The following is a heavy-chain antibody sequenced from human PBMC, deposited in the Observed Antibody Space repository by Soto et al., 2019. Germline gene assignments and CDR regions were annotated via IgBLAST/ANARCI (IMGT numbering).Heavy chain of an antibody. CDR3: ARDRSDSSRADSFDI. D-gene: IGHD6-25*01. J-gene: IGHJ3*02. CDR1: GFTVSNTY. Sequence: EVQLVESGGGLNQPGGSLRLSCAVSGFTVSNTYMSWVRQAPGKGLEWISVIYRGLATYYADSVKGRFTISRDDSRNTVYLQMNSLTTEDTAVYFCARDRSDSSRADSFDIWGQGTMVTVSS. V-gene: IGHV3-53*01. CDR2: IYRGLAT.